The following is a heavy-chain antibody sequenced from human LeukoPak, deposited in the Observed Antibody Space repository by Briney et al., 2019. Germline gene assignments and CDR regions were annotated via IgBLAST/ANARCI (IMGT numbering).Heavy chain of an antibody. Sequence: SETLSLTCAVYGGSFSGYYWSWIRQPPGKELEWIGEINHSGSTNYNPSLKSRVTISVDTSKNQFSLKLSSVTAADTAVYYCARPDTMKELKGFDPWGQGTLVTVSS. J-gene: IGHJ5*02. CDR1: GGSFSGYY. V-gene: IGHV4-34*01. D-gene: IGHD3-22*01. CDR3: ARPDTMKELKGFDP. CDR2: INHSGST.